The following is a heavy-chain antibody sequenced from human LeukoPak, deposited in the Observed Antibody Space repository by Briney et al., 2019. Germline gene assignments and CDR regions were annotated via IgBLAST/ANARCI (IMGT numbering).Heavy chain of an antibody. D-gene: IGHD1-7*01. V-gene: IGHV3-23*01. CDR2: ISGSGGST. J-gene: IGHJ4*02. CDR1: GFTFSSYA. Sequence: GGSLRLFCAASGFTFSSYAMSWVRHAPGKGLEWVSAISGSGGSTYYADSVKGRFTISRDNAENSLYLQMNSLRAEDTAVYYCAKEGKIRNWNYSQAKPVYWGQGTLVTVSS. CDR3: AKEGKIRNWNYSQAKPVY.